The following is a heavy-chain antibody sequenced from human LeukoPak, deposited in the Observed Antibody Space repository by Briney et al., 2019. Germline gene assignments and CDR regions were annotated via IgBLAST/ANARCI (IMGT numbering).Heavy chain of an antibody. CDR2: IYYSGST. CDR1: GGSISGSSYY. D-gene: IGHD3-10*01. Sequence: KPSETLSLTCTVSGGSISGSSYYWGWIRQSPVKGLEWIGSIYYSGSTYHNPSLKSRVTISVDTSKNQFSLKLSSVTAADTALYYCARHYGSGTYFGYWGQGTLVTVSS. V-gene: IGHV4-39*01. CDR3: ARHYGSGTYFGY. J-gene: IGHJ4*02.